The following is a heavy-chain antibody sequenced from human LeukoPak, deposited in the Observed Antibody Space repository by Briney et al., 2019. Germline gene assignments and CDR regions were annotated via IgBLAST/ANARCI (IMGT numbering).Heavy chain of an antibody. V-gene: IGHV3-21*01. CDR3: ARENYYDSSGPPGTDY. CDR1: GFTFSSYS. D-gene: IGHD3-22*01. CDR2: ISSSSSYI. J-gene: IGHJ4*02. Sequence: GGSLRLSCAASGFTFSSYSMNWVRQAPGKGLEWVSSISSSSSYIYYADSVKGRFTISRDNANNSLYLQMNSLRAEDTAVYYCARENYYDSSGPPGTDYWGQGTLVTVSS.